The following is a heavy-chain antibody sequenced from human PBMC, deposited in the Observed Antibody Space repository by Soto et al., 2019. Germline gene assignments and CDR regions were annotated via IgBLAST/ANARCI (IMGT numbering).Heavy chain of an antibody. V-gene: IGHV3-23*05. CDR3: ASMDAAAGTPFDY. J-gene: IGHJ4*03. CDR1: GFTFSTYA. D-gene: IGHD6-13*01. Sequence: GGSLRLSCAASGFTFSTYAMSWVRQAPGKGLEWVSTIDNSGGITYYADSVKGRFTISRDNSKNTLYLQMNSLRAEDTAVYYCASMDAAAGTPFDYWGQGTTVTVSS. CDR2: IDNSGGIT.